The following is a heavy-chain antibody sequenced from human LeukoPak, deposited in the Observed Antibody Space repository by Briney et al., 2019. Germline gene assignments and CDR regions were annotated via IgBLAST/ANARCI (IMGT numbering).Heavy chain of an antibody. CDR2: ISGSGGST. J-gene: IGHJ4*02. D-gene: IGHD3-10*01. V-gene: IGHV3-23*01. Sequence: GGSLRLSCAASGFTFSSYAMSWVRQAPGKGLEWVSAISGSGGSTYYADSVKGRFTISRDSSKNTLYLQMNSLRAEDMAVYYCAKDRSYYYGSGSTFDYWGQGTLVTVSS. CDR3: AKDRSYYYGSGSTFDY. CDR1: GFTFSSYA.